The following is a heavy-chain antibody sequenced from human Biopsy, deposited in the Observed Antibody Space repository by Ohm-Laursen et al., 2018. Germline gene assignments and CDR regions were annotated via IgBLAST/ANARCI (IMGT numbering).Heavy chain of an antibody. J-gene: IGHJ4*02. D-gene: IGHD3-10*01. Sequence: SLRLSCSASGFTFSASAVHWVRQASGKGLEQVGRIRSKAKSYATAYAASVTGRFTISRDDSKNTTYLQMNSLKTEDTAVYYCTLEGAGFDNWGQGTLVTVSS. V-gene: IGHV3-73*01. CDR3: TLEGAGFDN. CDR1: GFTFSASA. CDR2: IRSKAKSYAT.